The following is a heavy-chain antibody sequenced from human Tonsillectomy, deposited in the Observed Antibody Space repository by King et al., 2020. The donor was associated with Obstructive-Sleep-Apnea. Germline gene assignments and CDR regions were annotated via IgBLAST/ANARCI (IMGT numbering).Heavy chain of an antibody. Sequence: VQLQQWGAGLLKPSETLSLTCAVYGGSFSGYYWSWIRQPPGKGLEWIGEINHSGSTNYNPSLKSRVTISVDTSKNQFSLKLSSVTAADTAVYYCARSVWGSYRSYYFDYWGHGNLVTVSS. J-gene: IGHJ4*01. CDR2: INHSGST. CDR1: GGSFSGYY. V-gene: IGHV4-34*01. CDR3: ARSVWGSYRSYYFDY. D-gene: IGHD3-16*02.